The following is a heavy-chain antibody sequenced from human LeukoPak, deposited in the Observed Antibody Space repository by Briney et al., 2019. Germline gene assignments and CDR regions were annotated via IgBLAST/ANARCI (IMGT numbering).Heavy chain of an antibody. J-gene: IGHJ5*02. CDR2: ISTSSNSI. Sequence: GGSLRLSCAASGFTFSSYAMHWVRQAPGKGLEWVSSISTSSNSIYYADSVKGRFTISRDNAKNSLYLQMNSLRAEDTAVYYCAKGGIIYYDFWSGYYDNWFDPWGQGTLVTVSS. V-gene: IGHV3-21*04. D-gene: IGHD3-3*01. CDR3: AKGGIIYYDFWSGYYDNWFDP. CDR1: GFTFSSYA.